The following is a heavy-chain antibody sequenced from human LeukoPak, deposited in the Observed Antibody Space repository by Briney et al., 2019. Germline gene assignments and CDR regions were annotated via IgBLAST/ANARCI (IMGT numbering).Heavy chain of an antibody. D-gene: IGHD5-18*01. CDR2: ISYDGSNK. Sequence: GRSLRLSCAASGFTFSSYAAHWVRQAPGKGLEWVAVISYDGSNKYYADSVKGRFTISRDNSKNTVYLQMNSLRPEDTAVYYCARGGYSYGQASYYYGMDVWGQGTTVTVSS. V-gene: IGHV3-30-3*01. CDR1: GFTFSSYA. J-gene: IGHJ6*02. CDR3: ARGGYSYGQASYYYGMDV.